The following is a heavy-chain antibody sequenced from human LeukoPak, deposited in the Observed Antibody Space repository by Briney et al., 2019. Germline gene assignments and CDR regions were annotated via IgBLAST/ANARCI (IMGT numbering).Heavy chain of an antibody. CDR3: ARDRDSSGYYFDY. V-gene: IGHV3-30-3*01. D-gene: IGHD6-25*01. Sequence: GGSLRLSCAASGFTFSSYDRHWVRQAPGKGLEWVGVISYDGSNKYYADSEKGGFTISRENTKNTLYLQMNSLRAEHTAVYYCARDRDSSGYYFDYWGQGTLVTVSS. J-gene: IGHJ4*02. CDR2: ISYDGSNK. CDR1: GFTFSSYD.